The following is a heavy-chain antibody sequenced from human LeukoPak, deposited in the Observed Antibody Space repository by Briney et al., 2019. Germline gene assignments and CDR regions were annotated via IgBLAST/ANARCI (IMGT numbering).Heavy chain of an antibody. D-gene: IGHD2-15*01. V-gene: IGHV3-53*01. CDR3: ARDIRGYCSGGSCYHYYYYYMDV. J-gene: IGHJ6*03. Sequence: GSLRLSCCASGFTVNSNYMSWVRQAPGKGLEWVSVIYSGGSTFYADSVKGRFTISRDNSKNTLYLQMNSLRAEDTAVYYCARDIRGYCSGGSCYHYYYYYMDVWGKGTTVTVSS. CDR2: IYSGGST. CDR1: GFTVNSNY.